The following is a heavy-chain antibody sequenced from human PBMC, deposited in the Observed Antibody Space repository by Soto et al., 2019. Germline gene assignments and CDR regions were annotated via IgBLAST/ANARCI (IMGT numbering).Heavy chain of an antibody. V-gene: IGHV3-23*01. Sequence: LXLSCAASRFTFSSYSMSWVRQAPWKGLEWVSAISGSGGSTYYADSVKGRFTISRDNSKNTLYLQMNSLRAEDTAVYYCAKGTPDIVATIFAFDIWGQGTMVTVSS. D-gene: IGHD5-12*01. CDR2: ISGSGGST. CDR1: RFTFSSYS. J-gene: IGHJ3*02. CDR3: AKGTPDIVATIFAFDI.